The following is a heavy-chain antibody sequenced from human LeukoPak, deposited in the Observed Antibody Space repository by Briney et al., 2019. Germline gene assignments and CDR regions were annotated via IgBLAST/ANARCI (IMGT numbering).Heavy chain of an antibody. D-gene: IGHD3-22*01. Sequence: GGSLRLSCAASGFTFSSYWMSWVRQAPGKGLEWVANIKQDGSEKYYVDSVKGRFTISRDNAKNSLYLQMNSLRAEDTAVYYCARDGRSYYYDSSGYYDYWGQGTLVTVSS. CDR2: IKQDGSEK. J-gene: IGHJ4*02. CDR3: ARDGRSYYYDSSGYYDY. CDR1: GFTFSSYW. V-gene: IGHV3-7*01.